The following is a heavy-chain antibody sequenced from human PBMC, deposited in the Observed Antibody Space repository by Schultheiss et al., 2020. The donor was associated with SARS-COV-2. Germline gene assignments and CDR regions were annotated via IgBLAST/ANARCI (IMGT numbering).Heavy chain of an antibody. D-gene: IGHD5-12*01. CDR3: AREGSGYDY. CDR2: IYYSGST. Sequence: SETLSLTCTVSGGSISSGGYSWSWIRQPPGKGLEWIGYIYYSGSTNYNPSLKSRVTISVDTSKNQFSLKLSSVTAADTAVYYCAREGSGYDYWGQGTLVTVSS. V-gene: IGHV4-30-4*07. CDR1: GGSISSGGYS. J-gene: IGHJ4*02.